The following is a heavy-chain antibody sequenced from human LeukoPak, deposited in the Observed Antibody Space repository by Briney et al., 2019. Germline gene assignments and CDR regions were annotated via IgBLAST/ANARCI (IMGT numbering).Heavy chain of an antibody. D-gene: IGHD1-26*01. V-gene: IGHV3-74*01. CDR1: GFTFSSYW. J-gene: IGHJ4*02. Sequence: GGSLRLSCAASGFTFSSYWMHWVRQAPGKGLVWVSRINSAGSSTSYADSVKGRFTISRDNAKNTLYLQMNSLRAEDTAVYYCARGEEWELLPSNYWGQGTLVTVSS. CDR2: INSAGSST. CDR3: ARGEEWELLPSNY.